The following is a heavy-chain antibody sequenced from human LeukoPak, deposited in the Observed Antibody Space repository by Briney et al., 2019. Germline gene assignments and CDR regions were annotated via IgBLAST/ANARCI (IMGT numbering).Heavy chain of an antibody. CDR1: GYTFTSYA. Sequence: ASVKVSCKASGYTFTSYAMNWVRQAPGQGLEWMGWINTNTGNPTYAQGFTGRFVFSLDTSVSTAYLQISSLKAEDTAVYYCARSELGKVRGVITPLYFDYWGQGTLVTVSS. J-gene: IGHJ4*02. V-gene: IGHV7-4-1*02. CDR2: INTNTGNP. D-gene: IGHD3-10*01. CDR3: ARSELGKVRGVITPLYFDY.